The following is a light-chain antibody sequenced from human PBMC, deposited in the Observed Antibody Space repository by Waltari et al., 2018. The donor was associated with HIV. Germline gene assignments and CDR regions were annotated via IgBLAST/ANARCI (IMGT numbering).Light chain of an antibody. CDR1: STSVGNFNF. CDR3: YSYSDTSSSYV. CDR2: EVT. V-gene: IGLV2-23*02. J-gene: IGLJ1*01. Sequence: QSALTQPASVSGSPGQSITIPCTGTSTSVGNFNFVSWSHQYPGKAPKLLIYEVTKRPSGASNRFSASKSGNTASLTISGLRAEDEADYYCYSYSDTSSSYVFGTGTKVTVL.